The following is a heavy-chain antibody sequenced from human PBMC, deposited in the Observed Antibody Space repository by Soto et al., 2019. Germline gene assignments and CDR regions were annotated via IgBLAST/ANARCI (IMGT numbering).Heavy chain of an antibody. CDR3: APSPMVRGRYYFDY. CDR2: ISGSGGST. V-gene: IGHV3-23*01. J-gene: IGHJ4*02. D-gene: IGHD3-10*01. Sequence: GGSLRLSCAASGFTFSSYAMSWVRQAPGKGLEWVSAISGSGGSTYYADSVKGRFTISRDNSKNTLYLQMNSLRAEDTAVYYCAPSPMVRGRYYFDYWGQGTLVTVSS. CDR1: GFTFSSYA.